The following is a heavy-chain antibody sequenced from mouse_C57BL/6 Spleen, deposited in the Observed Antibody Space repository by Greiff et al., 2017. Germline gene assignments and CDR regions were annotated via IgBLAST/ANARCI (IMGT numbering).Heavy chain of an antibody. CDR2: INPSTGGT. Sequence: VQLQQSGPELVKPGASVKISCKASGYSFTGYYMNWVKQSPEKSLEWIGEINPSTGGTTYNQKFKAKATLTVDKSSSTAYMQLKSLTSEDSSVDYCARTDDPGLFDYWGQGTTLTVSS. CDR1: GYSFTGYY. D-gene: IGHD2-3*01. V-gene: IGHV1-42*01. J-gene: IGHJ2*01. CDR3: ARTDDPGLFDY.